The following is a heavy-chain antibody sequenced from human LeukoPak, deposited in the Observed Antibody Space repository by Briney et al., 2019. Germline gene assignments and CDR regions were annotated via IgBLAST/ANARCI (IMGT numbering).Heavy chain of an antibody. J-gene: IGHJ2*01. V-gene: IGHV1-18*01. D-gene: IGHD4-23*01. CDR3: ARDHGGKVDMYFDL. CDR2: ISAYKGNT. CDR1: VYPFASYG. Sequence: GASEKVSCKASVYPFASYGISWVRQAPGQGVVWMGWISAYKGNTNYAQKFQGRVTMTTGKSTSTAYIELRSLRSDDAAVYYCARDHGGKVDMYFDLWGRGTLVTVSS.